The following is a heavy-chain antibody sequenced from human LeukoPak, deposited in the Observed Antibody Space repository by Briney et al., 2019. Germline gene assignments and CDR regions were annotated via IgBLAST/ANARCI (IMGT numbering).Heavy chain of an antibody. D-gene: IGHD3-16*01. CDR2: ISSGSSYI. CDR1: GFTFSSYS. CDR3: ARGGFDAFDI. Sequence: GGSLRLSCAASGFTFSSYSMNWVRQAPGKGLEWVSSISSGSSYIYYADSVKGRFTISRDNAKNSLHLQMNSLRDEDTAVYYCARGGFDAFDIWGQGTMVTVSS. J-gene: IGHJ3*02. V-gene: IGHV3-21*01.